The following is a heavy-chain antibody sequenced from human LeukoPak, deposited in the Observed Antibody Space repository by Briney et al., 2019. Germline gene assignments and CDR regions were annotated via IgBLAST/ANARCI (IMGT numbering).Heavy chain of an antibody. J-gene: IGHJ5*02. V-gene: IGHV3-23*01. D-gene: IGHD6-6*01. CDR2: ISGGGGTT. CDR1: GFTFSSYA. Sequence: PGGSLRLSCAASGFTFSSYAMSWVRQAPGKGLEWVSAISGGGGTTYYADSVKGRFTISRDNSKNTLYLQMNSLRAEDTAVYYCAKRGESSIAGGLDLWGQGTLVTVSS. CDR3: AKRGESSIAGGLDL.